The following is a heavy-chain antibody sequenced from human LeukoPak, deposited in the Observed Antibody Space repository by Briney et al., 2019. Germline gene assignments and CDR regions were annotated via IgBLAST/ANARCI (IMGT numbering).Heavy chain of an antibody. J-gene: IGHJ5*02. CDR2: MNTNSGNT. V-gene: IGHV1-8*01. CDR3: ARGGDIAVVPAAMVGP. CDR1: GYTFTSYD. Sequence: ASVKVSCKASGYTFTSYDINWVRQATGQGLEWMGWMNTNSGNTGHAQKFQGRLTVTRDTSTNTAYMELGSLRSEDTAVYYCARGGDIAVVPAAMVGPWGQGTLVTVSS. D-gene: IGHD2-2*01.